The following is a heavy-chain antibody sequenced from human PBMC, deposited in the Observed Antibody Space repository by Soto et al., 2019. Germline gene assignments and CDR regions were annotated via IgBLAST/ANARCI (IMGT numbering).Heavy chain of an antibody. J-gene: IGHJ4*02. Sequence: QVQLVQSGAEVKKPGASVKVSCKASGYTFTSYGISWVRQAPGQGLEWMGWISAYNGNTNYAQKLQGRVTMTTDTSTSTAYMELRSLRSDDTVVYYCARGGIVVVPAAGSSWDTNFDYWGQGTLVTVSS. V-gene: IGHV1-18*04. CDR1: GYTFTSYG. D-gene: IGHD2-2*01. CDR3: ARGGIVVVPAAGSSWDTNFDY. CDR2: ISAYNGNT.